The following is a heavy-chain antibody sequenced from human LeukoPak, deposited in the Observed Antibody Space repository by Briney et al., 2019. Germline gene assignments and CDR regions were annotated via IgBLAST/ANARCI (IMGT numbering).Heavy chain of an antibody. V-gene: IGHV5-51*01. CDR1: GYSFTSYW. CDR3: ARHIKPTVTTVDWFDP. Sequence: GESLKISCKGSGYSFTSYWIGWVRQMPGKGLEWMGIIYPGDSDTRYSPSFQGQVTISADKSISTAYLQWSSLKASDTAMYYCARHIKPTVTTVDWFDPWGQGTLVTVSS. CDR2: IYPGDSDT. J-gene: IGHJ5*02. D-gene: IGHD4-17*01.